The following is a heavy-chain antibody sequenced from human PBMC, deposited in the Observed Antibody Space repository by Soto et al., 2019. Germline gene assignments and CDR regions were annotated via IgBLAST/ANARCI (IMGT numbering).Heavy chain of an antibody. Sequence: QXQLVESGGGVVQPGRSLRLSCRGSGFTFGDYGMHWVRQAPGKGLEWLAIIWADGVNKVYRDXVQGRFTVSRDNFRXXXXXXXXXXXXXXXXXXXXXXXXXXXTMGHWGQGTLVIVSS. D-gene: IGHD3-10*01. CDR2: IWADGVNK. CDR3: XXXXXXXTMGH. V-gene: IGHV3-33*01. CDR1: GFTFGDYG. J-gene: IGHJ4*02.